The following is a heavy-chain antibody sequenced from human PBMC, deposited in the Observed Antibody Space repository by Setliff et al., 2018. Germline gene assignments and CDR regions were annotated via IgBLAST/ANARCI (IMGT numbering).Heavy chain of an antibody. J-gene: IGHJ6*03. CDR2: IIPMFGT. CDR3: AGGQPLVRKYYYYMDV. V-gene: IGHV1-69*13. Sequence: ASVKVSCKAFGGTFSNSAINWVRQAPGQGLEWMGGIIPMFGTNYAQKFQGRVTITADESTSTAYMELSSLGSEDTAVYYCAGGQPLVRKYYYYMDVWGKGTTVTVSS. D-gene: IGHD3-10*01. CDR1: GGTFSNSA.